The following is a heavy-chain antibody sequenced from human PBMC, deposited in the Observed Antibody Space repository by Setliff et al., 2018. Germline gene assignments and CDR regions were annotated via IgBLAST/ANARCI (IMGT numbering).Heavy chain of an antibody. CDR1: GYTFTKNA. CDR2: INTDNGNT. J-gene: IGHJ5*02. CDR3: ARGSRPLWGA. D-gene: IGHD5-18*01. V-gene: IGHV1-3*04. Sequence: ASVKVSCKASGYTFTKNAIHWLRQAPGQRPEWMGWINTDNGNTRYSQNFQDRVTITRDTSATTAFVELSSLRSDDTAVYFCARGSRPLWGAWGQGTLVTASS.